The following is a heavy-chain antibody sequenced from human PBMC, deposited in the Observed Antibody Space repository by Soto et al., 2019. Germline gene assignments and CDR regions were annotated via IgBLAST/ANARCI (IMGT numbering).Heavy chain of an antibody. Sequence: VQLVESGGGVIHPGKSLRLSCAASGSTFPNYPMHWVRQTPDNGLEWVAVISHDGVNKNSADSVKGRFTISRDNSRNTLYLQMDSLRVEDTGMYYCVRGGYSSSWERLDPWGQGTLVTVSS. V-gene: IGHV3-30-3*01. D-gene: IGHD6-13*01. CDR1: GSTFPNYP. CDR2: ISHDGVNK. J-gene: IGHJ5*02. CDR3: VRGGYSSSWERLDP.